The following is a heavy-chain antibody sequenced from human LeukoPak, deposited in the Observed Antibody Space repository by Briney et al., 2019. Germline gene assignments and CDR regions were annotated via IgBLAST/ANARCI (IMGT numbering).Heavy chain of an antibody. CDR1: GFTFSIYSMN. Sequence: NPGGSLRLSCAASGFTFSIYSMNWVRQAPGKGLEWIGSIYYSGSTYYNPSLKSRVTISVDTSKNQFSLKLSSVTAADTAVYYCARNILLWFGESLASSFDYWGQGTLVTVSS. CDR3: ARNILLWFGESLASSFDY. V-gene: IGHV4-59*05. J-gene: IGHJ4*02. CDR2: IYYSGST. D-gene: IGHD3-10*01.